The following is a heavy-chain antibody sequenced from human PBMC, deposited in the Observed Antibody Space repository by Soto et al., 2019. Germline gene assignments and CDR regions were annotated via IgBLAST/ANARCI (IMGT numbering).Heavy chain of an antibody. CDR3: ARTPLGGFYYYGMDV. Sequence: ESVKVSCKASGYTFTGSYMHWVRQAPGQGLEWMGWINPNSGGTNYAQKFQGRVTMTRDTSISTAYMELSRLRSDDTAVYYCARTPLGGFYYYGMDVWGQGPTVTVSS. CDR2: INPNSGGT. V-gene: IGHV1-2*02. J-gene: IGHJ6*02. D-gene: IGHD3-16*01. CDR1: GYTFTGSY.